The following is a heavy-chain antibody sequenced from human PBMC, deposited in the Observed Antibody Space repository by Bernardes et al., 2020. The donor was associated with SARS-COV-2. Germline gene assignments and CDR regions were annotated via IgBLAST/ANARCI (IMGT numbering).Heavy chain of an antibody. CDR1: GYTFSASA. CDR2: ISGYNGHT. Sequence: AYVKVSCKASGYTFSASAIGWVRQAPGQGLEWMGWISGYNGHTNYEQKFRGRASMTTDTATNTAYLELRSLRSDDTAMYFCARTSMRYSGNEHDAFDMWGQGTMVTVSS. J-gene: IGHJ3*02. CDR3: ARTSMRYSGNEHDAFDM. D-gene: IGHD5-12*01. V-gene: IGHV1-18*04.